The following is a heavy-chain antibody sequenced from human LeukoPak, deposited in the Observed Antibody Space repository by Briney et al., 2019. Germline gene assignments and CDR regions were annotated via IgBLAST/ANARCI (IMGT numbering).Heavy chain of an antibody. J-gene: IGHJ5*02. V-gene: IGHV4-39*07. D-gene: IGHD3/OR15-3a*01. CDR3: ARDSWTTNNWFDP. CDR2: IYSSGRT. CDR1: GDSISRGTYY. Sequence: PSETLSLTCTVSGDSISRGTYYWGWLRQPPGKELEWIGSIYSSGRTFYNPSLKSRVTISVDTSKNQFSLKLSSVTAADTAVYYCARDSWTTNNWFDPWGQGTLVTVSS.